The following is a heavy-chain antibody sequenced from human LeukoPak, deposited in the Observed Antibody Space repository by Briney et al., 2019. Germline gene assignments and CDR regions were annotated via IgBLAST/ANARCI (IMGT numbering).Heavy chain of an antibody. CDR1: GGSISSYY. D-gene: IGHD5-12*01. Sequence: KPSETLSLTCTVSGGSISSYYWSWIRQPPGKGLECIGYIYYSGSTNYNPSLKSRVTISVDTSKNQFSLKLSSVTAADTAVHYCARGRYLVGYSGFGFDYWGQGTLVTVSS. J-gene: IGHJ4*02. CDR2: IYYSGST. CDR3: ARGRYLVGYSGFGFDY. V-gene: IGHV4-59*01.